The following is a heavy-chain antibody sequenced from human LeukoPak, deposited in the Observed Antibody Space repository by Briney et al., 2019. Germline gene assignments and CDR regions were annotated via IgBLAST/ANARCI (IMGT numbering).Heavy chain of an antibody. CDR3: ARGTSGSYYL. V-gene: IGHV4-59*12. J-gene: IGHJ4*02. D-gene: IGHD1-26*01. CDR2: YHTGST. Sequence: YHTGSTSYSPSLKSRVTISADTSQNQFSLKLSSVTAADTAVYYCARGTSGSYYLWGQGTLVTVSS.